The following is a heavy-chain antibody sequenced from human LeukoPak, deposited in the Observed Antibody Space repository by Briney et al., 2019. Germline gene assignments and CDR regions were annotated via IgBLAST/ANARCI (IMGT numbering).Heavy chain of an antibody. CDR2: IYTSGTT. CDR3: ARDKPGFLEGDMDV. J-gene: IGHJ6*03. V-gene: IGHV3-53*01. CDR1: GFSVSGHY. D-gene: IGHD3-3*01. Sequence: PRGSLKLSCAASGFSVSGHYMSWVRQAPGEGLEWVSLIYTSGTTTYADSVKGRFTISRDPSKNTLFLQMNRLRVEDTAVYYCARDKPGFLEGDMDVWGIGTTVTVSS.